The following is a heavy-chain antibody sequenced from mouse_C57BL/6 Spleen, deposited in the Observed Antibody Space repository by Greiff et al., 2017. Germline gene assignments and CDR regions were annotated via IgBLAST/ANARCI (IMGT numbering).Heavy chain of an antibody. V-gene: IGHV1-26*01. CDR1: GYTFTDYY. D-gene: IGHD2-3*01. J-gene: IGHJ3*01. CDR3: ARRDGYGWFAY. CDR2: INPNNGGT. Sequence: VQLQQSGPELVKPGASVKISCKASGYTFTDYYMNWVKQSHGKSLEWIGDINPNNGGTSYNQKFKGKATLTVDKSSSTAYMELRSLTSEDSAVXYCARRDGYGWFAYWGQGTLVTVSA.